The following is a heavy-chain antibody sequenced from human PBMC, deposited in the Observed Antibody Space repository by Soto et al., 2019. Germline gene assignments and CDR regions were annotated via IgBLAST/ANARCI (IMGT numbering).Heavy chain of an antibody. J-gene: IGHJ4*02. V-gene: IGHV4-59*01. Sequence: PSQTLSLTCTVSGGSLSSYYWSWIRQPPGKGLEWIGYTYYSGSTNYTPSLKSRVTISVETSKNQFSLKLSSVTAADTAVYYCARDHGGIDCYDSSGCYYWGQGTLVTVSS. CDR3: ARDHGGIDCYDSSGCYY. CDR1: GGSLSSYY. D-gene: IGHD3-22*01. CDR2: TYYSGST.